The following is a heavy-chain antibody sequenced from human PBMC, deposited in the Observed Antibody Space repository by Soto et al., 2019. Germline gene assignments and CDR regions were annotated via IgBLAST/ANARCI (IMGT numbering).Heavy chain of an antibody. CDR2: INPNSGGT. D-gene: IGHD1-7*01. CDR1: GYTFTGYY. Sequence: ASVKVSCKASGYTFTGYYMHWVRQAPGQGLEWMGWINPNSGGTNYAQKFQGRVTMTRDTSISTAYMELSRLRSDDTAVYYCARELELRHYYYGMDVWGQGATVTVSS. J-gene: IGHJ6*02. CDR3: ARELELRHYYYGMDV. V-gene: IGHV1-2*02.